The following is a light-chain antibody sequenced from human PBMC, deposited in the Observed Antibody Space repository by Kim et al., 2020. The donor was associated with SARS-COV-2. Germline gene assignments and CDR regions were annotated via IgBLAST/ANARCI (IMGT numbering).Light chain of an antibody. V-gene: IGKV3-11*01. J-gene: IGKJ1*01. CDR2: DAS. Sequence: LSWARGERATLSCRASQSVSSYLAWYQQKPGQAPRLLIYDASNGATGIPARFSGRGSGTDFTLTISSLEPEDFAVYYCQQRSNWTFGQGTKVDIK. CDR3: QQRSNWT. CDR1: QSVSSY.